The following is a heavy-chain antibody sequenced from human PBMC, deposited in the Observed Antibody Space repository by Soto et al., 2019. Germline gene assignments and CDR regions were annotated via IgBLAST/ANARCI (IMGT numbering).Heavy chain of an antibody. D-gene: IGHD6-19*01. V-gene: IGHV6-1*01. CDR3: AREQWLGGGYYYYYYYMDV. J-gene: IGHJ6*03. CDR2: TYYRSKWYN. Sequence: SQTLSLTCAISGDSVSSNSAAWNWIRQSPSRGLEWLGRTYYRSKWYNDYAVSVKSRITINPDTSKNQFSLQLNSVTPEDTAVYYCAREQWLGGGYYYYYYYMDVWGKGTTVTVSS. CDR1: GDSVSSNSAA.